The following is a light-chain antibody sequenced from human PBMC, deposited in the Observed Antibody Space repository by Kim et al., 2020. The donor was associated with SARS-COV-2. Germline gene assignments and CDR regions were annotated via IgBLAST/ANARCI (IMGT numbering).Light chain of an antibody. CDR2: DAN. CDR1: SSDVGGYHV. J-gene: IGLJ3*02. V-gene: IGLV2-11*01. CDR3: CSSARSYSWV. Sequence: GHSVTISCTGTSSDVGGYHVVSWHQQPPDTATHVMIYDANKRPSGAPHRFSGSTSGNTAPLIISGLQAEDEADYYCCSSARSYSWVFGGGTKLTVL.